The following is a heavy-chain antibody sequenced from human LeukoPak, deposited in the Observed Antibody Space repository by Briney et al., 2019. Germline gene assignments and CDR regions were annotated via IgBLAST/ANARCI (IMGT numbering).Heavy chain of an antibody. V-gene: IGHV4-34*01. J-gene: IGHJ4*02. CDR3: ARHTARTYYYDSSGPAIDY. D-gene: IGHD3-22*01. CDR1: GGSLSGYY. CDR2: INHSGST. Sequence: SETLSLTCAVYGGSLSGYYWSWIRQPPGKGLEWIGEINHSGSTNYNPSLKSRVTISVDTSKNQFSLKLSSVTAADTAVYYCARHTARTYYYDSSGPAIDYWGQGTLVTVSS.